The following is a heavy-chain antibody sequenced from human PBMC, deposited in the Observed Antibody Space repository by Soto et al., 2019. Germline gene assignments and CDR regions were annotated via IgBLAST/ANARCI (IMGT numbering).Heavy chain of an antibody. Sequence: QVQLQESGPGLVKPSQTLSLTCTVSGGSISSGGYYWSWIRQHPGKGLEWIGYIYYSGSTYYNPSLKSRVTISVDTSKNQFSLKLSSVTAADTAVYYCARVPMMTTVTTSPYYGMDVWGQGTTVTVYS. V-gene: IGHV4-31*03. J-gene: IGHJ6*02. CDR2: IYYSGST. CDR3: ARVPMMTTVTTSPYYGMDV. D-gene: IGHD4-17*01. CDR1: GGSISSGGYY.